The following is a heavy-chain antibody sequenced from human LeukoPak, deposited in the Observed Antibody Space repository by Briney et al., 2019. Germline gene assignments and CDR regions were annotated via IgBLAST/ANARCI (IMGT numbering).Heavy chain of an antibody. D-gene: IGHD3-10*01. CDR1: GGSISSSSYY. Sequence: SETLSLTCTVSGGSISSSSYYWGWIRQPPGKGLEWIGSIYYSGSTYYNPSLKSRVTISVDPSKKQFSLKLISVTAADTAVYYCARGRRVPLVRGANPRRWFDPWGQGTLVTVSS. V-gene: IGHV4-39*07. J-gene: IGHJ5*02. CDR2: IYYSGST. CDR3: ARGRRVPLVRGANPRRWFDP.